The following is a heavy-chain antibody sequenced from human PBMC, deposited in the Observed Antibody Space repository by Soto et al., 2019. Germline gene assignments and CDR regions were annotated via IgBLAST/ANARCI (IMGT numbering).Heavy chain of an antibody. V-gene: IGHV1-2*02. CDR2: INPKSGGT. D-gene: IGHD1-7*01. Sequence: ASVRVSCKXSGDTFTANYIHWVRQAPGQGFEWMGWINPKSGGTNYPQKFQGRVTMTRDTSISTAYLQWSSLQASDTAMYYCARRTELLNWFDPWGQGTLVTVSS. J-gene: IGHJ5*02. CDR1: GDTFTANY. CDR3: ARRTELLNWFDP.